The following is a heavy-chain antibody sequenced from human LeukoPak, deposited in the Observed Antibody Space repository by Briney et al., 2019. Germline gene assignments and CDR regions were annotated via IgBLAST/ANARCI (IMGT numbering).Heavy chain of an antibody. V-gene: IGHV4-39*07. CDR2: IYYSGST. CDR1: GGSISSSSYY. CDR3: ARDQLSSEYYDFWSGYWGPLGWFDP. D-gene: IGHD3-3*01. J-gene: IGHJ5*02. Sequence: SETLSLTCTVSGGSISSSSYYWGWIRQPPGKGLEWIGSIYYSGSTYYNPSLKSRVTISVDTSKNQFSLKLSSVTAADTAVYYCARDQLSSEYYDFWSGYWGPLGWFDPWGQGTLVTVSS.